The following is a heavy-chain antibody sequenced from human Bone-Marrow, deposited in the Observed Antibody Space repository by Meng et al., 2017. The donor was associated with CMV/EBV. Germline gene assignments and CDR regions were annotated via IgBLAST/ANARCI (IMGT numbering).Heavy chain of an antibody. CDR1: GGSISSGDW. V-gene: IGHV4-4*02. CDR3: ARNLYGDYFYFDY. J-gene: IGHJ4*02. Sequence: GYGGSISSGDWWGWVRQPPGKGLEWIGEIYHSGTTNYNPSLKSRVTISIDTSKNQFSLKLNSVTAADTAVYYCARNLYGDYFYFDYWGQGTLVTVSS. CDR2: IYHSGTT. D-gene: IGHD4-17*01.